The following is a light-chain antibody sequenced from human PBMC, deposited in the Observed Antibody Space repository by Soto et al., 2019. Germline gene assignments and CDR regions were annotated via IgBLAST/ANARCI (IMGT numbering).Light chain of an antibody. CDR3: QQYGSSPPT. Sequence: EIVLTQSPGTLSLSPGERATLSCRASQSVSNRYLAWYQLKPGQAPRLFIYGASSRATGIPERFSGSGSGTDFILIMNRLEPDDSAVYYCQQYGSSPPTFDGRTKVEIK. CDR2: GAS. V-gene: IGKV3-20*01. CDR1: QSVSNRY. J-gene: IGKJ4*01.